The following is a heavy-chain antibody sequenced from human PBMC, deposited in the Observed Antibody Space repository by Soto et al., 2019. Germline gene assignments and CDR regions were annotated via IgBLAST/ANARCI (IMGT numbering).Heavy chain of an antibody. J-gene: IGHJ5*02. D-gene: IGHD5-12*01. CDR1: GYTFSTYG. CDR3: ARASRGHEDS. Sequence: QVQLVQSGAEVTKPGASVKVSCKASGYTFSTYGISWVRQDPGQGLEWMGWTSGNNDKKNYSQKFKGRVTMTTDTSTNTAYLELRSLSTDDPAPYYRARASRGHEDSWGQGTLVIVSS. V-gene: IGHV1-18*01. CDR2: TSGNNDKK.